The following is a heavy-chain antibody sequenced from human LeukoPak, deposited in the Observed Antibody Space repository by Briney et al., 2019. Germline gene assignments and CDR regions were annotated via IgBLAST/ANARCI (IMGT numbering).Heavy chain of an antibody. CDR2: IYRGGST. CDR3: ARIRKTVAGTSDYYYYMDV. V-gene: IGHV3-66*01. Sequence: GGSLRLSCAASGFTVSSNYMSWVRQAPGKGLEWVSVIYRGGSTFYADSVKGRFTISRDNSKNTVFLQMGSLRAEDVAVYYCARIRKTVAGTSDYYYYMDVWGKGTTVTVSS. CDR1: GFTVSSNY. J-gene: IGHJ6*03. D-gene: IGHD6-19*01.